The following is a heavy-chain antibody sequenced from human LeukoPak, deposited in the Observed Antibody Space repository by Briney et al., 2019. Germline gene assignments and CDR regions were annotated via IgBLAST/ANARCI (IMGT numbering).Heavy chain of an antibody. CDR1: GFSFSSYA. Sequence: PGGSLRPSCAASGFSFSSYAMTWVRQAPGKGLEWVSTISGGGGVTNYADSVKGRFTISRDNSKNTLYLQMNSLRAEDTAVYYCAKETVVVTHNWFDPWGQGTLVTVSS. CDR2: ISGGGGVT. CDR3: AKETVVVTHNWFDP. V-gene: IGHV3-23*01. D-gene: IGHD2-21*02. J-gene: IGHJ5*02.